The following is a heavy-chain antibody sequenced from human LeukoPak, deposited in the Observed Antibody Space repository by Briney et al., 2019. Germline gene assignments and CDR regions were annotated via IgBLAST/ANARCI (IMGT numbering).Heavy chain of an antibody. D-gene: IGHD5-24*01. CDR1: GCTFTSYA. J-gene: IGHJ3*02. V-gene: IGHV1-3*01. CDR2: INADNGNT. Sequence: ASVKVSCTASGCTFTSYAVHWVRQAPGQRLEWMGWINADNGNTKYSQKFQGRVTITRDTSASTAYMELSSLRSEDTAVYYCARDLEAFDIWGQGTMVTVSS. CDR3: ARDLEAFDI.